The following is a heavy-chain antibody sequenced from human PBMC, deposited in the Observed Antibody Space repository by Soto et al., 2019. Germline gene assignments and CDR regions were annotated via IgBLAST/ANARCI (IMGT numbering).Heavy chain of an antibody. CDR2: IYYSGST. CDR3: ARDHYGSGSYYNGYYYYGMDV. D-gene: IGHD3-10*01. CDR1: GGSISSYY. J-gene: IGHJ6*02. Sequence: SETLSLTCTVSGGSISSYYWSWIRQPPGKGLEWIGYIYYSGSTNYNPSLKSRVTISVDTSKNQFSLKLSSVTAADTAVYYCARDHYGSGSYYNGYYYYGMDVWGQGTTVTVPS. V-gene: IGHV4-59*01.